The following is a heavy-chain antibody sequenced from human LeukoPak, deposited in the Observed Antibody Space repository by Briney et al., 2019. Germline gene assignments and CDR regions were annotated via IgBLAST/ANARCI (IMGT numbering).Heavy chain of an antibody. Sequence: SETRSLTCTVSGGSISSDHWDWIRQPPGKGLEWIGCIFYSGRAYYNPSLKSRVTISVDMSKSQFPLRLTSVTAADTAVYYCARKNDFEIWGQGTLVTVSS. D-gene: IGHD2/OR15-2a*01. CDR2: IFYSGRA. CDR1: GGSISSDH. CDR3: ARKNDFEI. V-gene: IGHV4-59*01. J-gene: IGHJ3*02.